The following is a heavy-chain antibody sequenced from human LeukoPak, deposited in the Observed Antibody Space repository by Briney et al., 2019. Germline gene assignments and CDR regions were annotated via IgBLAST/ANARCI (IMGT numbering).Heavy chain of an antibody. D-gene: IGHD3-22*01. J-gene: IGHJ1*01. CDR3: ARHGGGYYDSSGYYFEYFQH. Sequence: SETLSLTCTVSGGSISSYYWSWIRRPPGKGLEWIGYIYYSGSTNYNPSLKCRVTISVDTSKNQFSLQLSSLTAADTAVYYCARHGGGYYDSSGYYFEYFQHWGQGTLVTVSS. CDR1: GGSISSYY. CDR2: IYYSGST. V-gene: IGHV4-59*08.